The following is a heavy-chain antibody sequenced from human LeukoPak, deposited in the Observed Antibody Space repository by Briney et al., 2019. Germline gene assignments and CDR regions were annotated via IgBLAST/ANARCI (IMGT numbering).Heavy chain of an antibody. D-gene: IGHD3-22*01. J-gene: IGHJ4*02. V-gene: IGHV3-21*01. Sequence: PGGSLRLSCAASGFTFSSYSMNWVRQAPGKGLEWVSSISSSSSYIYYADSVKGRFTISRDNAKNSLYLQMNSLRAEDTAVYHCARDVGYDSSGAYDYWGQGTLVTVSS. CDR1: GFTFSSYS. CDR3: ARDVGYDSSGAYDY. CDR2: ISSSSSYI.